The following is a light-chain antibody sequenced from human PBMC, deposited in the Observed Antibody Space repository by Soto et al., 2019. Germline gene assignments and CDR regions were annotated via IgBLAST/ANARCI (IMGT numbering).Light chain of an antibody. V-gene: IGKV3-20*01. Sequence: ESVLTQSPGTLSLSPGERATLSCRARQSVSSSYLAWYQQKPGQAPRLLIYAASSSATGIPDRFSGSGSGTDFTLTISRLEPEDFAVYYCQQYGSSPYTFGQGTKLEIK. CDR2: AAS. CDR1: QSVSSSY. CDR3: QQYGSSPYT. J-gene: IGKJ2*01.